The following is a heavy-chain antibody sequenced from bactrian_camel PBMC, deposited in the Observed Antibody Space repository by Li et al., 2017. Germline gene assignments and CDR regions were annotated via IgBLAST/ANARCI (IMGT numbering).Heavy chain of an antibody. J-gene: IGHJ4*01. CDR1: GFAFDGTY. Sequence: VQLVESGGDLVQPGGSLRLSCAASGFAFDGTYMRWVRQAPGKGLEWVSSITSDSTYTYYGDSVKGRFTISRDNAKNTLYLQMNSLQSEDTALYYCTTGIIGSGLNYWGQGTQVTVS. CDR2: ITSDSTYT. V-gene: IGHV3-2*01. CDR3: TTGIIGSGLNY. D-gene: IGHD5*01.